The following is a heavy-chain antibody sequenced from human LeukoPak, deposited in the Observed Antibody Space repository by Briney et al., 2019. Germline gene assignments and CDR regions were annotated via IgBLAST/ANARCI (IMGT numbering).Heavy chain of an antibody. CDR1: GYTFTSYG. CDR2: ISAYNGNT. J-gene: IGHJ4*02. Sequence: ASVTVSCKASGYTFTSYGISWVRQAAGQGLEWMGSISAYNGNTNYAQKLQGRVTMTTDTSTSTAYMELRSLRSDDTAVYYCARDLSSGSDLDYWGQGTLVTVSS. CDR3: ARDLSSGSDLDY. D-gene: IGHD6-19*01. V-gene: IGHV1-18*01.